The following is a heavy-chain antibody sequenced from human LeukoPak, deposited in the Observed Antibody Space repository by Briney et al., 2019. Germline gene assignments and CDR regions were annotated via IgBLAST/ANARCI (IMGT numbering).Heavy chain of an antibody. CDR3: SRHGYYSHYFDY. J-gene: IGHJ4*02. CDR2: ISSNGGST. Sequence: PGGSLRLSCAASGFTFSSYAMHWVRQAPGKGLEYVSAISSNGGSTYYANSVKGRFTISRDNSKNTLYLQMGSLRAEDMAVYYCSRHGYYSHYFDYWGQGTLVTVSS. D-gene: IGHD3-22*01. V-gene: IGHV3-64*01. CDR1: GFTFSSYA.